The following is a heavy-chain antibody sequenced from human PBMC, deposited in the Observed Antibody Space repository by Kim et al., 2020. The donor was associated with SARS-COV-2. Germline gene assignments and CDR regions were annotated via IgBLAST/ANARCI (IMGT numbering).Heavy chain of an antibody. D-gene: IGHD3-10*01. CDR2: INHSGST. J-gene: IGHJ2*01. Sequence: PPGKGLEWIGEINHSGSTNYNPSLKSRVTISVDTSKNQFSLKLSSVTAADTAVYYCARVARYYYGSGKIKYFDLWGRGTLVTVSS. CDR3: ARVARYYYGSGKIKYFDL. V-gene: IGHV4-34*01.